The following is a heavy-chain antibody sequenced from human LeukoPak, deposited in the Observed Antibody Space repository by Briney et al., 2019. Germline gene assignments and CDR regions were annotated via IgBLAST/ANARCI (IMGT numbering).Heavy chain of an antibody. CDR1: GGSISSGGYY. CDR3: ARGLSHVSSTSCPFDP. CDR2: IYHSGST. Sequence: PSQTLSLTCTVSGGSISSGGYYWSWIRQPPGKGLEWIGYIYHSGSTYYNPSLKSRVTISVDRSKNQFSLKLSSVTAADTAVYYCARGLSHVSSTSCPFDPWGQGTLVTVSS. J-gene: IGHJ5*02. D-gene: IGHD2-2*01. V-gene: IGHV4-30-2*01.